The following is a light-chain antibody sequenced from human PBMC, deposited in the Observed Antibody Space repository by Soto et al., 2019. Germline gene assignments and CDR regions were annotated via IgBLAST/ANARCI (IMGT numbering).Light chain of an antibody. CDR3: QQSYITLPIT. V-gene: IGKV1-39*01. CDR1: QSISSY. CDR2: AAS. Sequence: DIQMTQSPSSLSASVGDRVTITCRASQSISSYLNWYQQKPGKAPKLLIYAASSLQSGVPSRFSGSGSGTDFTLTISSLQPEDFATYYCQQSYITLPITFGQGTRLEIK. J-gene: IGKJ5*01.